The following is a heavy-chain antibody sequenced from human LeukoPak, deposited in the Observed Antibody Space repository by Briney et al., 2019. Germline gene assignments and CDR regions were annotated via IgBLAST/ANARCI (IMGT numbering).Heavy chain of an antibody. CDR3: AKYSHDSSGSYDY. CDR2: ISSSSSYI. D-gene: IGHD3-22*01. CDR1: GSTFSTYT. J-gene: IGHJ4*02. V-gene: IGHV3-21*04. Sequence: PGGSLRLSCAASGSTFSTYTMVWVRQAPGKGLEWVSSISSSSSYIFNADSVKGRFSISRDNSKNTLYLQMNSLRAEDTAVYYCAKYSHDSSGSYDYWGQGTLVTVSS.